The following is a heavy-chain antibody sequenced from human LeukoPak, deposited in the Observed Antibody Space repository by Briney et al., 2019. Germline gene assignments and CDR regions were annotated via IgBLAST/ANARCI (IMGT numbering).Heavy chain of an antibody. CDR2: ISAYNGNT. Sequence: GASVKVSCKASGYTFTSYGISWVRQAPGQGLEWMGWISAYNGNTNYAQKLQGRVTMTTDTSTSTAYMELRSLRSDDTAVYYCALLGGIAVAPRSGFDYWGQGTLVTVSS. V-gene: IGHV1-18*01. CDR3: ALLGGIAVAPRSGFDY. CDR1: GYTFTSYG. J-gene: IGHJ4*02. D-gene: IGHD6-19*01.